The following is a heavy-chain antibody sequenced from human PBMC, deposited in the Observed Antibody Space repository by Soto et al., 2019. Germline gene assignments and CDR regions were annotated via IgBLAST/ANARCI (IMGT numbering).Heavy chain of an antibody. CDR2: ISSSSSYI. D-gene: IGHD3-3*01. CDR1: GFTFISYS. CDR3: ARELAYYDFWSAQTGGWFDP. Sequence: GGSLRLSCASSGFTFISYSMNWVRQAPGKGLEWVSSISSSSSYIYYADSVKGRFTISRDNAKNSLYLQMNSLRAEDTAVYYCARELAYYDFWSAQTGGWFDPWGQGTLVTVSS. J-gene: IGHJ5*02. V-gene: IGHV3-21*01.